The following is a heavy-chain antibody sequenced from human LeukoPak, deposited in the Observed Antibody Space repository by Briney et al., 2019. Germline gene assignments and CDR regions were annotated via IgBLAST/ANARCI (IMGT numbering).Heavy chain of an antibody. CDR3: ARDLLGGSGS. D-gene: IGHD3-10*01. CDR1: GGSISSGGYS. V-gene: IGHV4-30-2*01. CDR2: IYHSGST. Sequence: SETLSLTCAVSGGSISSGGYSWSWIRQPPGKGLEWIGYIYHSGSTYYNPSLKSRVTISVDRSKNQFSLKLSSVTAADTAVYYCARDLLGGSGSWGQGTLVTVSS. J-gene: IGHJ4*02.